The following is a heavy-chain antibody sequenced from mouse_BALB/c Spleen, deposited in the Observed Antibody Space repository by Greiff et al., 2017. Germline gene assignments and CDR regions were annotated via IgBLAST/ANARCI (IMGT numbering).Heavy chain of an antibody. CDR3: ARGWTPVDY. V-gene: IGHV5-6-5*01. CDR2: ISSGGST. J-gene: IGHJ2*01. Sequence: EVNVVESGGGLVKPGGSLKLSCAASGFTFSSYAMSWVRQTPEKRLEWVASISSGGSTYYPDSVKGRFTISRDNARNILYLQMSSLRSEDTAMYYCARGWTPVDYWGQGTTLTVSS. CDR1: GFTFSSYA.